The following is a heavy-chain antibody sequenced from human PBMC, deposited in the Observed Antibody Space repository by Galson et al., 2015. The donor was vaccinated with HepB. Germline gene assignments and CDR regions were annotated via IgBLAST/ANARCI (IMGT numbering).Heavy chain of an antibody. CDR3: ARDQPRSIVTGGGMDV. Sequence: SVKVSCKASGGTFSSYTISWVRQAPGQGLEWMGRIIPILGIANYAQKFQGRVTITADKSTSTAYMELSSLRSEDTAVYYCARDQPRSIVTGGGMDVWGQGTTVTVSS. V-gene: IGHV1-69*04. J-gene: IGHJ6*02. CDR1: GGTFSSYT. CDR2: IIPILGIA. D-gene: IGHD1-14*01.